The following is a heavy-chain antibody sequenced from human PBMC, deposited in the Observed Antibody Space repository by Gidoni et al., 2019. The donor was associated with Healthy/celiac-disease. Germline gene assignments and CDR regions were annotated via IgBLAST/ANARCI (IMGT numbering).Heavy chain of an antibody. CDR2: ISAYNGNT. Sequence: QVQLVQSGAAVKKPGASVKVSCEASGYTFTSYGISWVRQAPGQGLEWMGWISAYNGNTNYAQKLQGRVTMTTDTSTSTAYMELRSLRSDDTAVYYCARDYSSGPYGDYYGMDVWGQGTTVTVSS. J-gene: IGHJ6*02. CDR3: ARDYSSGPYGDYYGMDV. CDR1: GYTFTSYG. D-gene: IGHD6-19*01. V-gene: IGHV1-18*01.